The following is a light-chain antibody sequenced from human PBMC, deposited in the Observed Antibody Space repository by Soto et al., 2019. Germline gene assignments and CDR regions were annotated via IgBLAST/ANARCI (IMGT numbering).Light chain of an antibody. CDR3: QQYNNCPWT. J-gene: IGKJ1*01. CDR1: QSVSSN. Sequence: ILMTQSPATLSVSPGKRGTLSFRAIQSVSSNLAWYQHKPGQAPRLLIYGASTRPTVIPARFSGSGSGTDFTLTISSLQFEDFAVYYCQQYNNCPWTFGQGTKVVIK. V-gene: IGKV3-15*01. CDR2: GAS.